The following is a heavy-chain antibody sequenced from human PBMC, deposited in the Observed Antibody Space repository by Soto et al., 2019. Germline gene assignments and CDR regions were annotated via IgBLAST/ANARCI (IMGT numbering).Heavy chain of an antibody. CDR3: ARDLGLLPESYSSSAPQTYYYYYGMDV. D-gene: IGHD6-6*01. Sequence: GGSLRLSCAASGFTFSSYSMNWVRQAPGKGLEWVSYISSSSSTIYYADSVKGRFTISRDNAKNSLYLQMNSLRDEDTAVYYCARDLGLLPESYSSSAPQTYYYYYGMDVWGQGTTVTVSS. CDR1: GFTFSSYS. CDR2: ISSSSSTI. J-gene: IGHJ6*02. V-gene: IGHV3-48*02.